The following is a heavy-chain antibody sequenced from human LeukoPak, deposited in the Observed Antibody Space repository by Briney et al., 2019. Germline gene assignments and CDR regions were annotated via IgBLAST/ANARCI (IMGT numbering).Heavy chain of an antibody. J-gene: IGHJ2*01. V-gene: IGHV1-8*03. D-gene: IGHD6-19*01. CDR1: GYTFTSYD. CDR3: ARRIGVPGHWYFDL. CDR2: MNPNSGNT. Sequence: ASVKVSCKASGYTFTSYDINWVRQATGQGLEWMGWMNPNSGNTGYAQKFQGRVTITRNTSISTAYMELSSLRSEDTAVYYCARRIGVPGHWYFDLWGRGTLVTVSS.